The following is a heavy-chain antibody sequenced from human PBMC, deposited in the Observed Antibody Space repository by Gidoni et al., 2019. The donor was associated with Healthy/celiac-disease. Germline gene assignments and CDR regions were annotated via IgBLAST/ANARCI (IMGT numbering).Heavy chain of an antibody. V-gene: IGHV1-46*03. CDR3: ARGSSSSYYYYYYGMDV. CDR1: GYPFTSYY. CDR2: INPSGGST. J-gene: IGHJ6*02. Sequence: QLQLVPSGAEGKKPGASVKVSCKASGYPFTSYYMHWVRQAPGQGLEWMGIINPSGGSTSYAQKFQGRVTMTRDTSTSTVYMELSSLRSEDTAVYYCARGSSSSYYYYYYGMDVWGQGTTVTVSS. D-gene: IGHD6-6*01.